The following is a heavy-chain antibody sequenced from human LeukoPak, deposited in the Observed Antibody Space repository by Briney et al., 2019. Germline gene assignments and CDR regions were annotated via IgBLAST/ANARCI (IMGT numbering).Heavy chain of an antibody. CDR2: MNPNSGNT. D-gene: IGHD3-3*01. V-gene: IGHV1-8*01. J-gene: IGHJ4*02. Sequence: PGASVKVSCKASGYTLTSYDINWVRQATGQGLEWMGWMNPNSGNTGYAQKFQGRLTMTRNTSISTAYLELSSLSSEDTAVYYCARAPSWSGFYVGYYFDYWGQGTLVTVSS. CDR1: GYTLTSYD. CDR3: ARAPSWSGFYVGYYFDY.